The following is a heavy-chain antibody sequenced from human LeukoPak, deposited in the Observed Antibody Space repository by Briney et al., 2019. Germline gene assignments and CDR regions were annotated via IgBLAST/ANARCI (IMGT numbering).Heavy chain of an antibody. CDR1: GEDLNNYL. J-gene: IGHJ4*02. V-gene: IGHV1-69*10. D-gene: IGHD3-9*01. CDR2: VIPVLGRS. CDR3: AKDLGDGNYVILGGDY. Sequence: SVKVSCKSSGEDLNNYLITWVRQAPGQGLEWVGHVIPVLGRSNFAQKYQGRITITADESTNTAYMELRSLSSEDTAVHYCAKDLGDGNYVILGGDYWGQGTLVTVSS.